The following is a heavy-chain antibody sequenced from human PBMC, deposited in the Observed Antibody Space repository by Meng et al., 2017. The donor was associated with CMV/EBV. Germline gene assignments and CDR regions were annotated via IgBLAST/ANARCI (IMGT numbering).Heavy chain of an antibody. Sequence: GGSLRLSCAASGFTFSSYAMSWVRQAPGKGLEWVSAISGSGGSTYYADSVKGRFTISRDNSKNTLYRQMNSLRAEDTAVYYCAKGLLRFLEWFYFDYWGQGTLVTVSS. CDR2: ISGSGGST. CDR3: AKGLLRFLEWFYFDY. CDR1: GFTFSSYA. J-gene: IGHJ4*02. D-gene: IGHD3-3*01. V-gene: IGHV3-23*01.